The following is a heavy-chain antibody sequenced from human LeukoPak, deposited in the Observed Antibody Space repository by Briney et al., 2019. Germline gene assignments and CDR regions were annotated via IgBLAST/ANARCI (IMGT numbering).Heavy chain of an antibody. Sequence: SQTLSLTCTVSGGSVSSGDYYRSWIRRTPGKGLEWIGYIYYSGTTYYNPSLKSRVAISVDTSKNQFSLKLSSVTAADTAVYYCARAADNVGGYDSNSLFGYFDHWGRGTLVTVSS. D-gene: IGHD5-12*01. CDR2: IYYSGTT. V-gene: IGHV4-30-4*01. CDR1: GGSVSSGDYY. J-gene: IGHJ4*02. CDR3: ARAADNVGGYDSNSLFGYFDH.